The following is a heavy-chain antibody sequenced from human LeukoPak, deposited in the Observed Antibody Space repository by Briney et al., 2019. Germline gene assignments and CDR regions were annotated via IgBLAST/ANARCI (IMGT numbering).Heavy chain of an antibody. V-gene: IGHV1-8*01. CDR1: GYTFTSYD. D-gene: IGHD6-19*01. J-gene: IGHJ4*02. CDR2: MNPNSGNT. Sequence: ASVKVSCKASGYTFTSYDINWVRQATGQGLEWMGWMNPNSGNTGYAQKFQGRVTMTRNTSISTAYMELSSLRSEDTAVYYCARQPPQWAVAEYYFDYWGQGTLVTVSS. CDR3: ARQPPQWAVAEYYFDY.